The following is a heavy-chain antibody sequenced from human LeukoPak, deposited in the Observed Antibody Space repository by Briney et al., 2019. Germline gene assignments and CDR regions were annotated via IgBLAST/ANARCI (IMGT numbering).Heavy chain of an antibody. D-gene: IGHD6-13*01. J-gene: IGHJ6*02. CDR1: RFTFSSYW. V-gene: IGHV3-74*01. Sequence: GGSLRLSCAASRFTFSSYWMHWVRHAPGKGLVWVSRINSDGSSTSYADSVKGRFTISRDNAKNTLYLQMNSLRAEDTAVYYCARRQYSSSWYGSTRMNYGMDVWGQGTTVTVSS. CDR3: ARRQYSSSWYGSTRMNYGMDV. CDR2: INSDGSST.